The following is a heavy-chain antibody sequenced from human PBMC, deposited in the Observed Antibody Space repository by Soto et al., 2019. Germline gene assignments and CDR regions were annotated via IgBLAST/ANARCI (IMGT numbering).Heavy chain of an antibody. CDR1: GYSFTDYY. J-gene: IGHJ6*02. Sequence: ASVKVSCKASGYSFTDYYMHWVRQAPGQGLEWMGWINPSSGATKYAQNFQGRVTMTRVTSISTAYLVLGSLRSDDTALYYCAKDPNIVVGTGGLGVWGRGTTVTVSS. V-gene: IGHV1-2*02. CDR2: INPSSGAT. D-gene: IGHD2-15*01. CDR3: AKDPNIVVGTGGLGV.